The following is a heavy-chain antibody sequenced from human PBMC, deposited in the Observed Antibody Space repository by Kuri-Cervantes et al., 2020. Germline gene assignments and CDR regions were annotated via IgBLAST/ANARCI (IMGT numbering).Heavy chain of an antibody. V-gene: IGHV4-39*01. CDR3: ARGLAAAGTLWEGLYYYGMDV. Sequence: ESLKISCTVSGGSISSSSYYWGWIRQPPGKGLEWIGSIYYSGSTYYNPSLKSRVTISVDTSKNQFSLKLSSVTAADTAVYYCARGLAAAGTLWEGLYYYGMDVWGQGTTVTVSS. J-gene: IGHJ6*02. CDR1: GGSISSSSYY. D-gene: IGHD6-13*01. CDR2: IYYSGST.